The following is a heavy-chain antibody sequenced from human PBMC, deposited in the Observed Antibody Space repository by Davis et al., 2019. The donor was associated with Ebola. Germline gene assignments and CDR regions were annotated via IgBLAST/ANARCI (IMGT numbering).Heavy chain of an antibody. V-gene: IGHV4-59*01. J-gene: IGHJ5*02. Sequence: PGGSLRLSCTVSGGSISTYYWSWIRQPPGQGLEWIGYIHYSGSANYNPSLKSRVTMSVDTSKSQFSLRLTSLTAADTAMYYCAKAQYCTSTTCYDRFDPWGQGILVTVSS. CDR1: GGSISTYY. CDR2: IHYSGSA. CDR3: AKAQYCTSTTCYDRFDP. D-gene: IGHD2-2*01.